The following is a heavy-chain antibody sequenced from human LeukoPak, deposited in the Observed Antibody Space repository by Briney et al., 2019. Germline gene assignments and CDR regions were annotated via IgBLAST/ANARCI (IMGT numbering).Heavy chain of an antibody. CDR1: GFIFNHHA. D-gene: IGHD4-11*01. CDR2: IWSDKSNR. Sequence: GGSLRLACAASGFIFNHHAMPWVRQAPGKGLEWVAVIWSDKSNRFYADSVRGRFTISRDDSRKTVYLQMEGMTAEDTAIYYCAKDAQRGFDYSNSLENWGQGALVTVAS. CDR3: AKDAQRGFDYSNSLEN. V-gene: IGHV3-33*06. J-gene: IGHJ4*02.